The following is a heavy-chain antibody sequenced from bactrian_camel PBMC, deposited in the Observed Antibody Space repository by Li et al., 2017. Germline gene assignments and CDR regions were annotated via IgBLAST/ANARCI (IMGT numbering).Heavy chain of an antibody. V-gene: IGHV3S55*01. D-gene: IGHD7*01. CDR2: TGPSNT. J-gene: IGHJ4*01. Sequence: VQLEDSGGGSVQPGGSLRLSCVVSGYTVRSGGMGVFRQTTGKEREVVASTGPSNTWYGDFVKGRFTLSKDGDKNVQYLQMNSLRPDDTGMYYCAYESGTTPDLCRRRGPGGYFGQGTQVTVS. CDR1: GYTVRSGG.